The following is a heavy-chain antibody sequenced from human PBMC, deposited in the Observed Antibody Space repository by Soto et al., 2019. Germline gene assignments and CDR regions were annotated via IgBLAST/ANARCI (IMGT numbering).Heavy chain of an antibody. CDR2: INPHGGST. CDR3: ARSSGGNFGIIIEGTNWFAP. D-gene: IGHD1-26*01. CDR1: RDTFTSYY. Sequence: GXSAKVSFRAPRDTFTSYYINWVREAPGQGLEWMGVINPHGGSTAYAQKFKGRVTLTRDTSASTVYMEVSSLTSEDTAMYYCARSSGGNFGIIIEGTNWFAPWGQGTLVTVSS. V-gene: IGHV1-46*01. J-gene: IGHJ5*02.